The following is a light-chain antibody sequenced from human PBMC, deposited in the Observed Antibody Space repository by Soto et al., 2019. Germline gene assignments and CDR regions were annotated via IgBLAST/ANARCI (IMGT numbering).Light chain of an antibody. V-gene: IGKV3-15*01. CDR1: QSVSSN. Sequence: EIVMTQSPATLSVSPGERATLSCRASQSVSSNLAWYQQKPGQAPRLLIYGASTRATGIPARLSGSGSGTEFTLTISSLQSEDCAVYYCQQYNNWPPFTFGTGTKVDI. CDR3: QQYNNWPPFT. J-gene: IGKJ3*01. CDR2: GAS.